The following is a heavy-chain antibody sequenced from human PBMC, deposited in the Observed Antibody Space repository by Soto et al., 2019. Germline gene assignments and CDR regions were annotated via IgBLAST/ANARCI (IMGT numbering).Heavy chain of an antibody. Sequence: SETLSLTCTVSGGSVSNSNYYWGWIRQPPGKGLEWIGSIYYSGSTYYNPSLKSRVTLSVDTSKNQFSLKPSSVTAADTAVYFCARVGTISSMAYWGQGTLVTVS. CDR1: GGSVSNSNYY. CDR3: ARVGTISSMAY. J-gene: IGHJ4*02. CDR2: IYYSGST. D-gene: IGHD1-1*01. V-gene: IGHV4-39*01.